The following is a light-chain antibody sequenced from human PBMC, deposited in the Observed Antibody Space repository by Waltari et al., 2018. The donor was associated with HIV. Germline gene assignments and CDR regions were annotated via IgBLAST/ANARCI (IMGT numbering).Light chain of an antibody. J-gene: IGKJ2*01. CDR2: WAS. CDR3: QQGYNSPYT. V-gene: IGKV4-1*01. CDR1: QSVLYSSNNKNY. Sequence: DIVMTQSPDSLAVSLGERATINCKSSQSVLYSSNNKNYLAWYQQKPGQPPKLLIYWASTRESGVPDRFSGSGSGTHFTLTISSLQAEDVAVYYCQQGYNSPYTFGQGTKLEIK.